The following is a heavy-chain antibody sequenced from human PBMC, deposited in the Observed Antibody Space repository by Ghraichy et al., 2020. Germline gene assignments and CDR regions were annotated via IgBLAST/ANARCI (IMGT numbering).Heavy chain of an antibody. D-gene: IGHD1-26*01. CDR2: MNPNSGNT. V-gene: IGHV1-8*01. CDR3: ARRTSYAGVYYFDY. Sequence: ASVKVSCKASGYTFTSYDINWVRQATGQGLEWMGWMNPNSGNTGYAQKFQGRVTMTRNTSISTAYMELSSLRSEDTAVYYCARRTSYAGVYYFDYWGQGTLVTVSS. CDR1: GYTFTSYD. J-gene: IGHJ4*02.